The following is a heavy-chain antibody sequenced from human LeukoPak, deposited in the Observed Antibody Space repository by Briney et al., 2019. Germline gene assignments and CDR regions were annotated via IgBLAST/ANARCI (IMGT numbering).Heavy chain of an antibody. CDR2: IIPIFGTA. Sequence: SVKVSCKASGGTFSSSSISWVRQAPGQGLEWMGGIIPIFGTANYAQKFQGRVTMTRDTSTSTVYMELSSLRSEDTAVYYCARATYYDFWSGFVGSYYYYYGMDVWGQGTTVTVSS. CDR1: GGTFSSSS. J-gene: IGHJ6*02. V-gene: IGHV1-69*05. D-gene: IGHD3-3*01. CDR3: ARATYYDFWSGFVGSYYYYYGMDV.